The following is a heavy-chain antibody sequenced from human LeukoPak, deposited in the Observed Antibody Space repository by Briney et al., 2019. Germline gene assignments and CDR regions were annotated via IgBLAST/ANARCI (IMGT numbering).Heavy chain of an antibody. V-gene: IGHV4-31*03. CDR1: GGSISSGGYY. J-gene: IGHJ4*02. D-gene: IGHD3-3*01. CDR2: IYYSGST. CDR3: ARDPGDFWSGRYFDY. Sequence: NSSQTLSLTCTVSGGSISSGGYYWSWIRQHPGKGLEWIGYIYYSGSTYYNPSLKSRVTISVDTSKNQFSLKLSSVTAADTAVYYCARDPGDFWSGRYFDYWGQGTLVTVSS.